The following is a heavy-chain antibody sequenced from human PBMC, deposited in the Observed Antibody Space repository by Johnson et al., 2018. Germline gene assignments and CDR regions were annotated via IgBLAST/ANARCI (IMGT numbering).Heavy chain of an antibody. CDR1: GFTFITYA. J-gene: IGHJ4*02. CDR3: ASDGSRTQKTKLGGMTNYRDH. CDR2: VSYDGSNK. V-gene: IGHV3-30-3*01. Sequence: QVQLVESGGGLVQPGRSLRLSCAASGFTFITYAMHWVRQAPGKGLEWVAVVSYDGSNKYYADSVKGRFTISRDNFKNTVFLQMNGLRPEKTAVYYCASDGSRTQKTKLGGMTNYRDHWGQGTLVTGSS. D-gene: IGHD5-18*01.